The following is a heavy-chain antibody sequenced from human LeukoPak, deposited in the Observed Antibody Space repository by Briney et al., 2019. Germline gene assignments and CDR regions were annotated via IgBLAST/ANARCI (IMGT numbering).Heavy chain of an antibody. Sequence: GGSLSLTCAASGFTFSDFYLSWIRPGQGNGLVWVSYLSGNSRYTNYADSVKGRFTISRDNAKNSLYLQMNSLRAEDTAVYYCVRDVIRGGQGALVTVSS. D-gene: IGHD2/OR15-2a*01. CDR1: GFTFSDFY. CDR3: VRDVIR. CDR2: LSGNSRYT. J-gene: IGHJ4*02. V-gene: IGHV3-11*05.